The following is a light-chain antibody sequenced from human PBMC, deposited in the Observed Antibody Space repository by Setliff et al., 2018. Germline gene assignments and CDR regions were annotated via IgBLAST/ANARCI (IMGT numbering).Light chain of an antibody. V-gene: IGLV2-14*01. CDR1: SSDIGSTKY. J-gene: IGLJ1*01. Sequence: QSALAQPASVSGSPGQSITISCTGTSSDIGSTKYVSWYQQHPAKAPKLMIYEVSNRPSGVSNRFSGSKSGNTASLTISGLQAEDEADYYCSSFRSIATPEVFGTGTKVTVL. CDR2: EVS. CDR3: SSFRSIATPEV.